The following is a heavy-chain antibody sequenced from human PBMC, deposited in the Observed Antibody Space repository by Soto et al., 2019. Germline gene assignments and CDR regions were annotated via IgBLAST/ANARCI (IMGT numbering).Heavy chain of an antibody. J-gene: IGHJ5*02. CDR1: GGSISSYY. Sequence: QVQLQESGPGLVKPSETLSLTCTVSGGSISSYYWSWIRQPAGKGLEWIGRIYTSGSTNYNPSLKRRATMSVDTSKNQFSLKLSAVTAADTAVYYCARGPYWELRGNWFDPWGQGTLVTVSS. CDR2: IYTSGST. D-gene: IGHD1-26*01. V-gene: IGHV4-4*07. CDR3: ARGPYWELRGNWFDP.